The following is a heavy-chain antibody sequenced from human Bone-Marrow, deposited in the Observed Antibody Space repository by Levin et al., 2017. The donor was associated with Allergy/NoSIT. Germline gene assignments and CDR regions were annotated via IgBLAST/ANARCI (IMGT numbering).Heavy chain of an antibody. CDR3: ARGVRDGYNYSYFDY. CDR2: MNPNSGNT. Sequence: GESLKISCKASGYTFTSYDINWVRQATGQGLEWMGWMNPNSGNTGYAQKFQGRVTMTRNTSISTAYMELSSLRSEDTAVYYCARGVRDGYNYSYFDYWGQGTLVTVSS. J-gene: IGHJ4*02. V-gene: IGHV1-8*01. D-gene: IGHD5-24*01. CDR1: GYTFTSYD.